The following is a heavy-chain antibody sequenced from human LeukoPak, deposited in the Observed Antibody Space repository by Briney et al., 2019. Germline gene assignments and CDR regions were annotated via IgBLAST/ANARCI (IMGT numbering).Heavy chain of an antibody. CDR1: GGSISSYY. D-gene: IGHD6-13*01. CDR2: IYTIGST. V-gene: IGHV4-4*07. CDR3: ARRGIAAAGRYYYYMDV. Sequence: SETLSLTCAVSGGSISSYYWSWIRQPAGKGLEWIGRIYTIGSTNYNPSLKSRVTISVDTSKDQFSLKLNSVTAADTAVYYCARRGIAAAGRYYYYMDVWGKGTTVTVSS. J-gene: IGHJ6*03.